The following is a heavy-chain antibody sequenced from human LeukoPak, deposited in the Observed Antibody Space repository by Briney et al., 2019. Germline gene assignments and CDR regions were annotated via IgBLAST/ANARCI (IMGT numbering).Heavy chain of an antibody. CDR1: GFTFSSSG. CDR2: ISYDEGNK. CDR3: AKGKIRWDDFGGFDY. V-gene: IGHV3-30*18. J-gene: IGHJ4*02. Sequence: PGRSLRLSCAASGFTFSSSGMHWVRQAPGKGLEWVAVISYDEGNKYYADSVKGRFTISRDNSKNTLYLQMNSLIPEDTAVYYCAKGKIRWDDFGGFDYWGQGTLVTVSS. D-gene: IGHD3-10*01.